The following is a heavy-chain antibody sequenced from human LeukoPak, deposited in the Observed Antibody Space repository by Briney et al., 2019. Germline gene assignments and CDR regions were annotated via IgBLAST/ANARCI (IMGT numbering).Heavy chain of an antibody. V-gene: IGHV3-23*01. D-gene: IGHD3-22*01. J-gene: IGHJ6*03. CDR2: ISGSGGST. CDR1: EFTFSSYG. Sequence: PGGSLRLSCAASEFTFSSYGMSWVRQAPGKGLEWVSSISGSGGSTQYADSVQGRFAISRDNSKNTLYLQMNSLRAEDTAVYYCAKALADYHRRIYYYYYMDVWGKGTTVTVSS. CDR3: AKALADYHRRIYYYYYMDV.